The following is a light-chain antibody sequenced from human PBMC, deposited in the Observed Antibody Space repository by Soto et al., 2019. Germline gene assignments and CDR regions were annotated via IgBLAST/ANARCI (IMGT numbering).Light chain of an antibody. CDR2: GAS. CDR3: QHRSIWPVA. V-gene: IGKV3-15*01. CDR1: QSVNSN. Sequence: EIVLTQSPVTLSVSAGERGTISCRASQSVNSNLAWYQQKPGQAPRLLIYGASTRATGIPASFIGNGSGTEFTLTASSLQPEDFAVYYCQHRSIWPVAVGQGTRLEIK. J-gene: IGKJ5*01.